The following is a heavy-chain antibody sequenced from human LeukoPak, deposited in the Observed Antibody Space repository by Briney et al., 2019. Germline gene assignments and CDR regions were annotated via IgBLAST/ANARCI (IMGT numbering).Heavy chain of an antibody. Sequence: GGSLRLSCVVSGFTFSSSAMSWVRQAPGKGLEWVSSISGSGSGGSTYYADSVKGRFTISRDNSKNTLYLQMNSLRAEDTAVYYCAKVRLGYCSGGSCSRGGTPMDVWGKGTTVTISS. CDR2: ISGSGSGGST. CDR1: GFTFSSSA. J-gene: IGHJ6*03. V-gene: IGHV3-23*01. D-gene: IGHD2-15*01. CDR3: AKVRLGYCSGGSCSRGGTPMDV.